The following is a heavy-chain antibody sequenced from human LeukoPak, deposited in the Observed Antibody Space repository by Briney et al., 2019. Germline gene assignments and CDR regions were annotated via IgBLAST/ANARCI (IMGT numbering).Heavy chain of an antibody. V-gene: IGHV4-4*02. Sequence: PSGTLSLTCAVSGGSISSSNWWSWVRQPPGKGLEWIGEIYHSGSTNYNPSLKSRVTISVDKSKNQFSLKLSSVTAADTAVYYCAGGRPALSWIQLWLPRNWFDPWGQGTLVTVSS. CDR2: IYHSGST. CDR1: GGSISSSNW. CDR3: AGGRPALSWIQLWLPRNWFDP. D-gene: IGHD5-18*01. J-gene: IGHJ5*02.